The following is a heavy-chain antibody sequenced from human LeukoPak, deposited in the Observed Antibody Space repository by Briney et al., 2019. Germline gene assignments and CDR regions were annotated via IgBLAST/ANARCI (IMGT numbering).Heavy chain of an antibody. V-gene: IGHV4-39*01. J-gene: IGHJ6*03. CDR2: IYYDGTT. CDR3: ARILWFGELGRGYFYYMDV. D-gene: IGHD3-10*01. CDR1: GDSISRSGYY. Sequence: SETLSLTCIVSGDSISRSGYYWGWFRQPPGMGLEWIGSIYYDGTTYYNPSLKSRVTISADTSKNHLSLRLSSATAADTAVYYCARILWFGELGRGYFYYMDVWGKGTTVTVSS.